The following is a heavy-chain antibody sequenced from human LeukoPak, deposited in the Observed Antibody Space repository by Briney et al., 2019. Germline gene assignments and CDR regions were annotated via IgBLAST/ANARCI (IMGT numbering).Heavy chain of an antibody. J-gene: IGHJ4*02. Sequence: GGSLRLSCTASGFTFGDYATSWFRQAPGKGLEWVGFIRSKAYGGTTEYAASVKGRFTISRDDSKSIAYLQMNSLKTEDTAVYYCSRRTSSGRDYWGQGTLVTVSS. D-gene: IGHD3-10*01. V-gene: IGHV3-49*03. CDR2: IRSKAYGGTT. CDR3: SRRTSSGRDY. CDR1: GFTFGDYA.